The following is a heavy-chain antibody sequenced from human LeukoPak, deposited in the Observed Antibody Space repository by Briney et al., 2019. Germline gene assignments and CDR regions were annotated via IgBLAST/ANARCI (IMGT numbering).Heavy chain of an antibody. Sequence: PSQTLSLTCTVSGDSISTNYWSWIRQPPGKGLEWIGYIYYRVTSDYNPSLKSRVTMSVDMSKRQISLKLSSVTAADTAVYYCARAVGGDGSGSLWGPGTLVTVS. D-gene: IGHD3-10*01. CDR2: IYYRVTS. J-gene: IGHJ4*02. CDR3: ARAVGGDGSGSL. CDR1: GDSISTNY. V-gene: IGHV4-59*01.